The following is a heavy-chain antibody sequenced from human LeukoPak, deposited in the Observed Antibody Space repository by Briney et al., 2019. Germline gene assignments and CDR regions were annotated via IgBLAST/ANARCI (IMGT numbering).Heavy chain of an antibody. CDR2: IKEDGSEK. D-gene: IGHD3-22*01. CDR3: ARHSSGNY. V-gene: IGHV3-7*01. J-gene: IGHJ4*02. CDR1: GFKFSSDW. Sequence: GGSLRLSCAASGFKFSSDWMSWVRQAPGKGLEWVANIKEDGSEKYYVDSVKGRFTISRDNAKNSLYLQMNSLRAEDTAVYYCARHSSGNYWGQGTLVTVSS.